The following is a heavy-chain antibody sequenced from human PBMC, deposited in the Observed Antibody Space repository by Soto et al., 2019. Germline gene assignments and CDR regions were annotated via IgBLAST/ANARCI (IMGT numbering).Heavy chain of an antibody. Sequence: PSETLSLTCTVSGGSISSGGYYWSWIRQHPGKGLEWIGYIYYSGSTYYNPSLKSRVTISVDTSKNQFSLKLSSVTAADTAVYYCARDNYDFWSGYYLWGQGTLVTVSS. CDR3: ARDNYDFWSGYYL. V-gene: IGHV4-31*03. CDR1: GGSISSGGYY. CDR2: IYYSGST. D-gene: IGHD3-3*01. J-gene: IGHJ4*02.